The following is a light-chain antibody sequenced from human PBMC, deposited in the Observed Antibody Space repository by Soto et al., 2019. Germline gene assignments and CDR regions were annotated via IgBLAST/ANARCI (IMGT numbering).Light chain of an antibody. CDR3: QQYGTSEII. J-gene: IGKJ5*01. V-gene: IGKV3-20*01. Sequence: EIVLTPSPGTLSLSPGERATLFCRASQSVRSSYLAWYQQRRGQAPRLLIYGASSRATGIPDRFSGSGSGTDFTLTISRLEPEDFAVFFCQQYGTSEIIFGQGARLDVK. CDR2: GAS. CDR1: QSVRSSY.